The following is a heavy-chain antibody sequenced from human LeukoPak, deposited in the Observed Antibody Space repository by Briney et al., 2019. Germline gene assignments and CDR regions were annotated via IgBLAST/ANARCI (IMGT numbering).Heavy chain of an antibody. D-gene: IGHD5-18*01. CDR3: VEGGAARFDY. J-gene: IGHJ4*02. CDR2: INDNGCTST. CDR1: GFPFNTYG. Sequence: PGGSLTLFCAPSGFPFNTYGIGWVRQAPRKGLEWVSSINDNGCTSTWYPDSVKGRFTISRDNSKNTLYLQMNSLRAEDRAVYYCVEGGAARFDYWGQGTLVAVSS. V-gene: IGHV3-23*01.